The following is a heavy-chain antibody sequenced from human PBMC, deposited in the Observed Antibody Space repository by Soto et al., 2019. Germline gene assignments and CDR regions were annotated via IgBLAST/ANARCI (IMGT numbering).Heavy chain of an antibody. CDR2: IVVGSGNT. CDR1: GFTFTSSA. CDR3: AASQGTISPVDY. V-gene: IGHV1-58*02. Sequence: GPSVKVSCKASGFTFTSSAMQWVRQARGQRLEWIGWIVVGSGNTNYAQKFQERVAITRDMSTSTAYMELSSLRSEDTAVYYCAASQGTISPVDYWGQGTLVTVSS. D-gene: IGHD1-1*01. J-gene: IGHJ4*02.